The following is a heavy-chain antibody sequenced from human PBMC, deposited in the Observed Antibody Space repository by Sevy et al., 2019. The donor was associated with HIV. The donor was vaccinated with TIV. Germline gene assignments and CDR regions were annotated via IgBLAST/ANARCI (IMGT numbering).Heavy chain of an antibody. D-gene: IGHD2-15*01. CDR3: AGGGGLGNCGGGSCYSGNY. CDR1: GGTFNTYA. J-gene: IGHJ4*02. CDR2: IIPIFGTA. V-gene: IGHV1-69*13. Sequence: ASVKVSCKASGGTFNTYAISWVRQAPGQGLEWMGGIIPIFGTANYAQNFQGRVAITADESTTTVFMELRSLRSEDTAVYYGAGGGGLGNCGGGSCYSGNYWGQGTLVTVSS.